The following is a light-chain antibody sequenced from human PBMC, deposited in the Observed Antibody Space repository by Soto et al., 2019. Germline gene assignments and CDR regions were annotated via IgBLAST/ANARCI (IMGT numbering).Light chain of an antibody. J-gene: IGKJ2*01. CDR3: QKCRRSPPGYT. V-gene: IGKV3-20*01. CDR1: QSVSSSY. CDR2: GAS. Sequence: EIVLTQSPGTLSLSPGERATLSCRASQSVSSSYLAWYQQKPGQAPRLLIYGASSRSNGIPEIFSGSGYGTDFTVTISRLKTEDCAEYSCQKCRRSPPGYTFGQGTKLEIK.